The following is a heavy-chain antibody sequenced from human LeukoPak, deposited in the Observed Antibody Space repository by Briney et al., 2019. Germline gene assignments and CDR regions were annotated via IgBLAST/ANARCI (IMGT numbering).Heavy chain of an antibody. Sequence: GSLKLSCAASGFAFSSYTMNWVRQAPGKGLEWVSSITSTSGDIYYADSVKGRSTISRDNAENSLFLQMNSLRTEDTAVYYCARLGYYYETTSTLGDIWGQGTTVTVSS. D-gene: IGHD3-22*01. CDR3: ARLGYYYETTSTLGDI. J-gene: IGHJ3*02. CDR1: GFAFSSYT. V-gene: IGHV3-21*04. CDR2: ITSTSGDI.